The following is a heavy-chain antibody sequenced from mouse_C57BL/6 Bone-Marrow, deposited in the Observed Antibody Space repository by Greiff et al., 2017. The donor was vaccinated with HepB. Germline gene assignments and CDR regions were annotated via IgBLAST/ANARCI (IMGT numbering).Heavy chain of an antibody. CDR3: TQIYDGYYYSFDY. J-gene: IGHJ2*01. V-gene: IGHV5-9-1*02. CDR1: GFTFSSYA. CDR2: ISSGGDYI. Sequence: EVKVVESGEGLVKPGGSLKLSCAASGFTFSSYAMSWVRQTPEKRLEWVAYISSGGDYIYYADTVKGRFTISRDNARNTLYLQMSSLKSEDTAMYYCTQIYDGYYYSFDYWGQGTTLTVSS. D-gene: IGHD2-3*01.